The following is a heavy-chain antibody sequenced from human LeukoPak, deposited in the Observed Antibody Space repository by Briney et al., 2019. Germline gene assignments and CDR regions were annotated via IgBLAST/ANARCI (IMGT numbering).Heavy chain of an antibody. Sequence: SGGSLRLSCAASGFSFSAYDMSWVRQAPGKGLEWVSAISASGGSTYTADSVKGLITISRDNSKNTLYLEVNSLRADDTAVYYCAKDASSGTYYDYWGRGTLVTVSS. V-gene: IGHV3-23*01. J-gene: IGHJ4*02. D-gene: IGHD1-26*01. CDR1: GFSFSAYD. CDR2: ISASGGST. CDR3: AKDASSGTYYDY.